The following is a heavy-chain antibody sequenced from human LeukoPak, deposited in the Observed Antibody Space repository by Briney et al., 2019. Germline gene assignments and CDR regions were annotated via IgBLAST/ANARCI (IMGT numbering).Heavy chain of an antibody. J-gene: IGHJ5*02. D-gene: IGHD2-2*01. CDR2: IYYSGST. CDR3: ARHDRYLTAHIVVVPAAPFDP. V-gene: IGHV4-39*01. Sequence: SETLSLTCTVSGGSISSSSYYWGWIRQPPGKGLEWIGSIYYSGSTYYNPSLKSRVTLSVDTSKNQFSLKLSSVTAADTAVYYCARHDRYLTAHIVVVPAAPFDPWGQGALVTVSS. CDR1: GGSISSSSYY.